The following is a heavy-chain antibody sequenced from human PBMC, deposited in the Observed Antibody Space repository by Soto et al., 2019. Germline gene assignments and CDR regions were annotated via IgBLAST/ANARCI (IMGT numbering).Heavy chain of an antibody. Sequence: GASVKVSCKASGYTFTSYGISWVRQAPGQGLEWMGWISPNSGGTNYAQKFQGWVTMTRDTSISTAYMELSRLRSDDTAVYYCARENSNQDFDYWGQGTLVTVSS. J-gene: IGHJ4*02. CDR2: ISPNSGGT. CDR1: GYTFTSYG. CDR3: ARENSNQDFDY. D-gene: IGHD4-4*01. V-gene: IGHV1-2*04.